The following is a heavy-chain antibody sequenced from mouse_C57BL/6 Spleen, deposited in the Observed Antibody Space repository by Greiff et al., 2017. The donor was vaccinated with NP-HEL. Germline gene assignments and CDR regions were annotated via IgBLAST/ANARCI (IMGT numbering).Heavy chain of an antibody. Sequence: VHVKQSGAELVRPGSSVKMSCKTSGYTFTSYGINWVKQRPGQGLEWIGYIYIGNGYTEYNEKFKGKATLTSDTSSSTAYMQLSSLTSKDSAIYFCSSGNWDRDFGDWGKGTTLTVSS. V-gene: IGHV1-58*01. CDR2: IYIGNGYT. CDR1: GYTFTSYG. CDR3: SSGNWDRDFGD. J-gene: IGHJ2*01. D-gene: IGHD4-1*01.